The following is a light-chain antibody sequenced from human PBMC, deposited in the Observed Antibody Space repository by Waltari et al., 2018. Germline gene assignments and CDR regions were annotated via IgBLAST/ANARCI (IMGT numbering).Light chain of an antibody. V-gene: IGLV3-10*01. Sequence: SYELTQPPSVSVSPGQTARITCSGDTLPRKYAYWYQQKSGQAPVRVIFEDNKRPSGIPERFSGTISGTMATLTISGAQVEDEADYYCDSTDSSSKGVFGAGTKVTVL. CDR2: EDN. CDR1: TLPRKY. CDR3: DSTDSSSKGV. J-gene: IGLJ1*01.